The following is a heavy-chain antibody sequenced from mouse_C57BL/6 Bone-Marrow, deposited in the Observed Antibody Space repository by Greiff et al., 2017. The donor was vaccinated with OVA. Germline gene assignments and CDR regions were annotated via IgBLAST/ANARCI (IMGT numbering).Heavy chain of an antibody. J-gene: IGHJ4*01. Sequence: EVQGVESGGGLVQPGGSLKLSCAASGFTFSSYAMSWVRQTPEKRLEWVATISDGGSYTYYPDNVKGRFTISRDNAKNNLYLQMSHLKSEDTAMYYCARDLYYYGSFPMDYWGQGTSVTVSS. CDR2: ISDGGSYT. CDR3: ARDLYYYGSFPMDY. D-gene: IGHD1-1*01. CDR1: GFTFSSYA. V-gene: IGHV5-4*01.